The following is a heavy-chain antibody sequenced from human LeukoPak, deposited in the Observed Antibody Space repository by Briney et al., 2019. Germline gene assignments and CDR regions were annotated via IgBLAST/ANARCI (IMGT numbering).Heavy chain of an antibody. J-gene: IGHJ3*02. CDR2: ISSSGST. V-gene: IGHV4-61*02. CDR1: GDSFSSGDYY. CDR3: ARGPYSYDSSGAFDI. D-gene: IGHD3-22*01. Sequence: SETLSLTCTVSGDSFSSGDYYWSWIRRPAGKGLEWIGRISSSGSTNYNPSLKSRVTISVDTSKNQFSLKLSSVTAADTAVYFCARGPYSYDSSGAFDIWGQGTMVTVSS.